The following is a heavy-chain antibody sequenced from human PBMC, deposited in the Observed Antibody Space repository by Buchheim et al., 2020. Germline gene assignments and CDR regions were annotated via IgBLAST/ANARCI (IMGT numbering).Heavy chain of an antibody. Sequence: EVQLVESGGGLVQPGGSLRLSCAASGFTFSRYWMSWVRQAPGKGLEWVANIKQDGSEKYYVDSVKGRFTISRDNAKNSLYLQMNSLRAEDTAVYYCARDTGDCSGGSCDWYFDYWGQGTL. CDR1: GFTFSRYW. J-gene: IGHJ4*02. V-gene: IGHV3-7*01. CDR2: IKQDGSEK. CDR3: ARDTGDCSGGSCDWYFDY. D-gene: IGHD2-15*01.